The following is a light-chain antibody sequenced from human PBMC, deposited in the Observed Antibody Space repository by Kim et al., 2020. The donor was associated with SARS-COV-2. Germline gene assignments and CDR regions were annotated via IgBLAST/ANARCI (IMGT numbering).Light chain of an antibody. CDR2: DAS. CDR3: QQYDNPLFT. Sequence: DIQMTQSPSSLSASVGDRVTITCQASQDISNYLNWYQQKPGKAPKLLIYDASNLETGVPSRFSGSGAGTDFTFASSSLQPEDIGAYYCQQYDNPLFTFGPGTKVDIK. V-gene: IGKV1-33*01. J-gene: IGKJ3*01. CDR1: QDISNY.